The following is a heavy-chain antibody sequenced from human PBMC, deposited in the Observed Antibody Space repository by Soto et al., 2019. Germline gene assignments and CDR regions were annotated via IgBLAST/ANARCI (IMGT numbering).Heavy chain of an antibody. D-gene: IGHD4-17*01. CDR1: GFTFSSYS. Sequence: EVQLVESGGGLVKPGGSLRLSCAASGFTFSSYSMNWVRQAPGKGLEWVSSISSSSSYIYYADSVKGRFTISRDNAKNSLYMQMNSLRAEDTAVYYCARGRATVTIEYYYYYGMDVWGQGTTVTVSS. CDR2: ISSSSSYI. CDR3: ARGRATVTIEYYYYYGMDV. V-gene: IGHV3-21*01. J-gene: IGHJ6*02.